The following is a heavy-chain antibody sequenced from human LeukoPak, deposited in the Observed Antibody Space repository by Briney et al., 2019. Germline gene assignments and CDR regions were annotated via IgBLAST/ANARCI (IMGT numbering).Heavy chain of an antibody. Sequence: SETLSLTCTVSGGSISSYYWSWLRQPAGKGLEWIGRIYTSGSTSYNPSLKSRVTMSVDTSKNQFSLKLSSVTAADTAVYYCARGNTLCSGGSCSTNIDYWGQGTLVTVSS. CDR3: ARGNTLCSGGSCSTNIDY. D-gene: IGHD2-15*01. CDR2: IYTSGST. CDR1: GGSISSYY. J-gene: IGHJ4*02. V-gene: IGHV4-4*07.